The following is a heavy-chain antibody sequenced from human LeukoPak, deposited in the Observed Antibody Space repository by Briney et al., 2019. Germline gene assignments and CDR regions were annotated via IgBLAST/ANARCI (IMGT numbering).Heavy chain of an antibody. CDR1: GFTFSSSE. D-gene: IGHD1-26*01. J-gene: IGHJ3*02. CDR2: ISSSGSTI. Sequence: PGGSLRLSCEASGFTFSSSEMNWVRQAPGKGLEWLSYISSSGSTIYYVDSVKGRFTISRDNAKNSLYLQMNSLRTEDTAVYYCARRRGSYFRDAFGIWGQGTMVTVSS. CDR3: ARRRGSYFRDAFGI. V-gene: IGHV3-48*03.